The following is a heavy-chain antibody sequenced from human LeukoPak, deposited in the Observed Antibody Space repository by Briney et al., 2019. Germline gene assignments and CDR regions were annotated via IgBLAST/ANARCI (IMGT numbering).Heavy chain of an antibody. CDR3: ARENWVASYWYFDL. V-gene: IGHV4-61*02. D-gene: IGHD2-15*01. J-gene: IGHJ2*01. Sequence: SQTLSLTCTVSGGSISSGSYYWSWIRQPAGKGLEWIGRIYTGGSTNYNPSLKSRVTISVDTSKNQFSLKLSSVTAADTAVYYCARENWVASYWYFDLWGRGTLVTVSS. CDR2: IYTGGST. CDR1: GGSISSGSYY.